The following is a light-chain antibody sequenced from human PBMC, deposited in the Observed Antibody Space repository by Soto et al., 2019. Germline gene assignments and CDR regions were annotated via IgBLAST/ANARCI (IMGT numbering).Light chain of an antibody. CDR1: QSVRSSY. J-gene: IGKJ1*01. V-gene: IGKV3D-20*02. CDR2: GAS. CDR3: QQRSNWPQT. Sequence: IVLTQSPGTRSLSPGERATLSCRASQSVRSSYLAWYQQNAGQAPRLIIYGASSRATGIPDRFSGSVSGTDGTLTISSLEKEDGSVYYCQQRSNWPQTFGQGTKVDI.